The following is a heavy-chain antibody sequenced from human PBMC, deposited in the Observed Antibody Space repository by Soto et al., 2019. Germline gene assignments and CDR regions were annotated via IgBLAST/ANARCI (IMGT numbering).Heavy chain of an antibody. CDR1: GFTFSSYG. Sequence: PGGSLRLSCAASGFTFSSYGMHWVRQAPGKGLEWVAVIWYDGSNKYYADSVKGRFTISRDNSKNTLYLQMNSLRAEDTAVYYCARDGITIFGVVIGMDFWGQGTTVTVSS. J-gene: IGHJ6*02. CDR2: IWYDGSNK. V-gene: IGHV3-33*01. D-gene: IGHD3-3*01. CDR3: ARDGITIFGVVIGMDF.